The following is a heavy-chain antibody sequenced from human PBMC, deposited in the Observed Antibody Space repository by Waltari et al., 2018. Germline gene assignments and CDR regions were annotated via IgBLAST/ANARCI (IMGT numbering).Heavy chain of an antibody. J-gene: IGHJ4*02. D-gene: IGHD3-3*01. CDR3: ARQGHYDFWTGYYLFDY. Sequence: QVQLQESGPGLVKPSETLSLTCTVSGGSISNYYWSWIRQSPGKGLEWIGSIYYRGSTNYNPSLKSRVTLAVDTSKNHFSLKLSSVTAADTALYYCARQGHYDFWTGYYLFDYWGQGTLVTVSS. CDR2: IYYRGST. V-gene: IGHV4-59*08. CDR1: GGSISNYY.